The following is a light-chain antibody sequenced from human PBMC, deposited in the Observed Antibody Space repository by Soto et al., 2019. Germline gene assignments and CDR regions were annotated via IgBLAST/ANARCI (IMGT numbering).Light chain of an antibody. CDR1: SGHSSYA. CDR3: QTWGTGIPGV. V-gene: IGLV4-69*01. J-gene: IGLJ3*02. CDR2: LNSDGSH. Sequence: QLVLTQSPSASASLGASVKLTCTLSSGHSSYAIAWHQQQPEKGPRYLMKLNSDGSHSKGDGIPDRFSGSSSGAECYLTISSLQSEDEADYYCQTWGTGIPGVFGGGTKVTVL.